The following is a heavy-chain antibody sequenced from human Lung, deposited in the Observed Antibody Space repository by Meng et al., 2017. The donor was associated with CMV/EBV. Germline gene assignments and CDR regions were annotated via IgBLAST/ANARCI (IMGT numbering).Heavy chain of an antibody. CDR3: ARGSKIYFGSEWYGPFGRHFYGLGV. CDR1: GFSFSTYA. V-gene: IGHV3-30*01. J-gene: IGHJ6*02. CDR2: ISFDGTNK. Sequence: SLKISCVASGFSFSTYAVHWVRQAPDKGLEWVAVISFDGTNKYYGDSVKGRFTVSRDNSQNTLYLQMNSLRTEDTAMYYCARGSKIYFGSEWYGPFGRHFYGLGVWGQGTTVTVSS. D-gene: IGHD3-3*01.